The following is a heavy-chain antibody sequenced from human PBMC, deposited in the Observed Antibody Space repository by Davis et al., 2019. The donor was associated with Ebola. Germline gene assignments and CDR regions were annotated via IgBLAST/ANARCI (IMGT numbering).Heavy chain of an antibody. V-gene: IGHV3-30*18. J-gene: IGHJ1*01. Sequence: GESLKISCAASGFTFTNYVLHWVRQAPGKGLEWVSLISRDGAIPYYADSVRGRFTISRDNSKNTLYLHMNTLTSDDTAIYYCAKDRDSVVDPGPLAEYFQHWGQGTLVTGSS. CDR2: ISRDGAIP. CDR3: AKDRDSVVDPGPLAEYFQH. D-gene: IGHD2-15*01. CDR1: GFTFTNYV.